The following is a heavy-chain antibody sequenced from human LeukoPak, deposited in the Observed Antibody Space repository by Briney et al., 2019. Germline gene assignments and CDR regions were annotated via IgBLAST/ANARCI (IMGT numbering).Heavy chain of an antibody. D-gene: IGHD3-10*01. J-gene: IGHJ5*02. CDR3: ARGLGITMVRQPSGGWFDP. CDR1: GYTFPIYG. Sequence: ASVTVSCTASGYTFPIYGISWVRQAPGQGVEWMGWISAYNGNTNYAQKVQGRVTKTTDTSTSTAYMELRSLRSDDTAVYYCARGLGITMVRQPSGGWFDPWGQGTLVTVSS. V-gene: IGHV1-18*01. CDR2: ISAYNGNT.